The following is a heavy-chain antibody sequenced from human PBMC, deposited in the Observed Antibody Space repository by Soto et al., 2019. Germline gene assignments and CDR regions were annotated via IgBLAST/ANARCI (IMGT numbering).Heavy chain of an antibody. CDR2: VYQSGRT. CDR3: ARGQSIVAAIDYFDY. CDR1: GAYVSSAGYS. Sequence: SETLSLTCSVSGAYVSSAGYSWSWIRQPPGKGLEWIGYVYQSGRTYGSVTTSYNPSLKSRVTISVDRSTNQFSLKLISVTAADTAVYFCARGQSIVAAIDYFDYWGQGRLVTVCS. J-gene: IGHJ4*02. D-gene: IGHD5-12*01. V-gene: IGHV4-30-4*07.